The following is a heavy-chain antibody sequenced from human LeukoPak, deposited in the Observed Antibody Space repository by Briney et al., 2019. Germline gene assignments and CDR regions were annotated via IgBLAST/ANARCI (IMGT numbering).Heavy chain of an antibody. V-gene: IGHV1-2*02. Sequence: ASVTVSCKASGYTFTGYYMHWVRQAPGQVLVWMGWINPNSGGTNYAQKFQGRVTMTRDTSISTAYMELSRLRSDDTAVYYCAGSRNGVVIPVLDYWGQGTLVTVSS. CDR3: AGSRNGVVIPVLDY. D-gene: IGHD3-3*01. CDR1: GYTFTGYY. J-gene: IGHJ4*02. CDR2: INPNSGGT.